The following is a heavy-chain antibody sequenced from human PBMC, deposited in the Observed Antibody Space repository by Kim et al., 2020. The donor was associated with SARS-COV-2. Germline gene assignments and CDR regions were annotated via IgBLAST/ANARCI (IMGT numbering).Heavy chain of an antibody. J-gene: IGHJ4*02. CDR1: GFAFSSYA. Sequence: GGSLRLSCAASGFAFSSYAMSWVRQAPGKGLEWVSAISGSGGSTYYADSVKGRFTISRDNSKNTLYLQMNSLRAEDTAVYYCAKADCSGGSCYTGLFDYWGQGTLVTVSS. D-gene: IGHD2-15*01. CDR2: ISGSGGST. V-gene: IGHV3-23*01. CDR3: AKADCSGGSCYTGLFDY.